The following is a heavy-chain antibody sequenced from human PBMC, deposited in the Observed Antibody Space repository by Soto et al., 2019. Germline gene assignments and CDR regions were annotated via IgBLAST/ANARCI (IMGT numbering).Heavy chain of an antibody. V-gene: IGHV4-39*01. CDR2: TYYNGNA. J-gene: IGHJ4*02. CDR1: GGSIDRSNYY. Sequence: QLQLQESGPGLMKPSETLSLTCNVSGGSIDRSNYYWDWLRQTPGKGLEWIGTTYYNGNAYYNPSLRSRVSMSVDTSKNQFSLKLVSVTAADTAVYYCARHFVAVVIKGWGYWGQGTLVTVSS. D-gene: IGHD3-10*01. CDR3: ARHFVAVVIKGWGY.